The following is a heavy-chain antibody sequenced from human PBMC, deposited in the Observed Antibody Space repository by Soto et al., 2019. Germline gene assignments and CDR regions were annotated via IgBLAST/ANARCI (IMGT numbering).Heavy chain of an antibody. CDR2: ISSNGGST. CDR1: GFTFSSYA. J-gene: IGHJ3*02. Sequence: PGGSLRLSCSASGFTFSSYAMHWVRQAPGKGLEYVSAISSNGGSTYYADSVKGRFTISRDNSKNTLYLQMNSLRAEDTAVYYCAKGPREEEWELPTDAFDIWGQGTMVTVSS. CDR3: AKGPREEEWELPTDAFDI. V-gene: IGHV3-64*04. D-gene: IGHD1-26*01.